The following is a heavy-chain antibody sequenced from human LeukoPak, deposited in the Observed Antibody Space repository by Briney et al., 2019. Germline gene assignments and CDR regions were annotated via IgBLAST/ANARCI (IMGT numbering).Heavy chain of an antibody. J-gene: IGHJ3*02. CDR3: ARLPGVGYCSSTSCFALDAFTI. CDR1: GGSISSDY. Sequence: SETLSLTCTVSGGSISSDYWSWIRQSPGKGLEWIGYIYYSGNTNYNPSLKSRLTILVDTSKNQFSLKLGSVTAADTAVYYCARLPGVGYCSSTSCFALDAFTIWGQGTMVTVSS. V-gene: IGHV4-59*01. CDR2: IYYSGNT. D-gene: IGHD2-2*01.